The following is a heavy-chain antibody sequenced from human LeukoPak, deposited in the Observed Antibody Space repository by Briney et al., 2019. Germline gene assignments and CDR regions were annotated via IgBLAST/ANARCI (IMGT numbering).Heavy chain of an antibody. J-gene: IGHJ4*02. V-gene: IGHV1-2*02. D-gene: IGHD6-19*01. CDR1: GYTFTGYY. CDR3: ASGVAVAGTLFDY. Sequence: GASVKVSCKASGYTFTGYYMHWVRQAPGQGLEWMGWINPNSGGTNYAQKLQGRVTMTTDTSTSTAYMELRSLGSDDTAVYYCASGVAVAGTLFDYWGQGTLVTVSS. CDR2: INPNSGGT.